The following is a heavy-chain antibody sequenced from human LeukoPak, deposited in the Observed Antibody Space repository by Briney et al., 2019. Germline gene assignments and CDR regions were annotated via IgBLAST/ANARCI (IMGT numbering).Heavy chain of an antibody. V-gene: IGHV5-51*01. CDR1: GYSFTSYW. CDR2: SFPGDSDT. Sequence: GEPLKISCKGSGYSFTSYWIGWVRQLPGKGLEWMWISFPGDSDTRYSPSFQGQVTISADKSISTAYPQWSSLKASDTAMYYCARQIVATTYYYYGMDVWGQGTTVTVSS. CDR3: ARQIVATTYYYYGMDV. D-gene: IGHD5-12*01. J-gene: IGHJ6*02.